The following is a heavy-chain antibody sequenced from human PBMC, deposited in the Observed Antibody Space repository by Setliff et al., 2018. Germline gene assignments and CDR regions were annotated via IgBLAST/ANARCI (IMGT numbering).Heavy chain of an antibody. CDR1: GGSISSGDYY. J-gene: IGHJ3*02. CDR3: ARGVWFGELLQAFDI. D-gene: IGHD3-10*01. Sequence: SETLSLTCTVPGGSISSGDYYWSWIRQPPGKGLEWIGYIYYSGSTYYNPSLKSRVTISVDTSKNQFSLKLSSVTAADTAVYYCARGVWFGELLQAFDIWGQGTMVTVSS. CDR2: IYYSGST. V-gene: IGHV4-30-4*08.